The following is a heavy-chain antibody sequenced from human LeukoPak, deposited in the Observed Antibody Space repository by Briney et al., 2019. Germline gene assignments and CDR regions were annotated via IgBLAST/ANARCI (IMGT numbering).Heavy chain of an antibody. V-gene: IGHV3-23*01. D-gene: IGHD3-10*01. Sequence: GGSLRLSCAASGFTFSNYAMNWVRLAPGKGLEWVSAISGSGDSTYYADSVKGRFTISRDNSKNTLYLQMNSLRAEDTAVYYCAKDHDYYASGPIWGQGTMVSVSS. CDR1: GFTFSNYA. CDR2: ISGSGDST. J-gene: IGHJ3*02. CDR3: AKDHDYYASGPI.